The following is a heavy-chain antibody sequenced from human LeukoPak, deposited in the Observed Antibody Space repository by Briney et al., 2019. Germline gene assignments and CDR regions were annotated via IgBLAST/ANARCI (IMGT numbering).Heavy chain of an antibody. CDR3: ARDHDWAFDL. Sequence: GGSLRLSCAASGSTFSSYAMSWVRQAPGKGLEWIAYINHNAEMIFYPDFVKGRFSISRDNAKNSLYLQMNALRYEDTAIYYCARDHDWAFDLWGQGTLVTVSS. CDR1: GSTFSSYA. J-gene: IGHJ4*02. V-gene: IGHV3-48*02. CDR2: INHNAEMI. D-gene: IGHD3-9*01.